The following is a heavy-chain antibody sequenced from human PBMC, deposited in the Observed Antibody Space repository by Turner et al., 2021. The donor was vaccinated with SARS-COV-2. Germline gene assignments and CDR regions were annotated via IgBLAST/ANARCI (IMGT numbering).Heavy chain of an antibody. J-gene: IGHJ4*02. CDR3: AQAGLEISSHFDY. Sequence: EVQLLDSGGGLVQPGTSLILSCAASGFTFSSYAMSWVRQAPGKGLEWVSAISGSGGSTYYAASVKGRFTISRDNSKNTLYLQMNSLRAEDTAVYYCAQAGLEISSHFDYWGQGNLVTVSS. CDR2: ISGSGGST. D-gene: IGHD3-3*01. V-gene: IGHV3-23*01. CDR1: GFTFSSYA.